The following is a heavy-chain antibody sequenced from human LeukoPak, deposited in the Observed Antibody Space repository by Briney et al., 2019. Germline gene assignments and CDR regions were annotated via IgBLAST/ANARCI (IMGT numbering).Heavy chain of an antibody. D-gene: IGHD6-13*01. J-gene: IGHJ6*02. CDR2: ISAYNGNT. V-gene: IGHV1-18*01. CDR1: GYTFTSYG. CDR3: ARVFRASSWSYYYHYGMDV. Sequence: GASVKVSCKASGYTFTSYGISWVRQAPGQGLEWMGWISAYNGNTNYAQKLQGRVTMTTDTSTSTAYMELRSLRSDDTAVYYCARVFRASSWSYYYHYGMDVWGQGTTVTVSS.